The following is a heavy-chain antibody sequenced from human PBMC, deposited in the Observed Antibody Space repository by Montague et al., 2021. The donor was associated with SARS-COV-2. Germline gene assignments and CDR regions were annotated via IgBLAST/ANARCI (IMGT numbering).Heavy chain of an antibody. CDR1: GFSLSTSGMC. CDR2: IDRDDDK. CDR3: ARMDILTGYYAYGMDV. J-gene: IGHJ6*02. D-gene: IGHD3-9*01. Sequence: PALVKPTQTLTLTCTFSGFSLSTSGMCVSWIRQPPGKALEWLALIDRDDDKYYSTSLKTRLTISKDTSKNQVVLTMTNMVPVDTATYYCARMDILTGYYAYGMDVWGQGTTVTVSS. V-gene: IGHV2-70*01.